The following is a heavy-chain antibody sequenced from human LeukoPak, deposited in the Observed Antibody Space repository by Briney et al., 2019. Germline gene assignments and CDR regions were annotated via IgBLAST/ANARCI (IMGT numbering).Heavy chain of an antibody. CDR1: GGTFTSYA. D-gene: IGHD2-21*02. J-gene: IGHJ4*02. V-gene: IGHV1-69*06. CDR3: ARSSVVTAMVHLEY. CDR2: IIPIFGAA. Sequence: WASVKVSCKASGGTFTSYAISWVRQAPGQGLEWMGGIIPIFGAANYAQKFQGRVTITADKSTSTSYMELSSLRSEDTAVYYCARSSVVTAMVHLEYWGQGTLVTVSS.